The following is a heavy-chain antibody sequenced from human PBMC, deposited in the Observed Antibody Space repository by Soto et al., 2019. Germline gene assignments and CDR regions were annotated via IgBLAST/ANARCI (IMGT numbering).Heavy chain of an antibody. CDR3: ARLLLTIFGVVIGNDYYYGMDV. CDR2: IYYSGST. CDR1: VGSVSSGSYY. J-gene: IGHJ6*02. Sequence: SETLSLTSTVSVGSVSSGSYYWSWIRQPPGKGLEWIGYIYYSGSTNYNPSLKSRVTISVDTSKNQFSLKLSSVTAADTAVYYCARLLLTIFGVVIGNDYYYGMDVWGQGTTVTVSS. V-gene: IGHV4-61*01. D-gene: IGHD3-3*01.